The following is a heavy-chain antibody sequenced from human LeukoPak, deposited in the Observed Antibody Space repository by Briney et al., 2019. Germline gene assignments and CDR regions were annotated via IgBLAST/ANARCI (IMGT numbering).Heavy chain of an antibody. CDR2: ISGSGGST. V-gene: IGHV3-23*01. CDR1: GFTFSSYA. J-gene: IGHJ6*03. CDR3: ARYGSGSYYRAYYYYMDV. D-gene: IGHD3-10*01. Sequence: GGSLRLSCAASGFTFSSYAMSWVRQAPGKGLEWVSAISGSGGSTYYADSVKGRFTISRDNSKNTLYLQMNSLRAEDTAVYYCARYGSGSYYRAYYYYMDVWGKGTTVTISS.